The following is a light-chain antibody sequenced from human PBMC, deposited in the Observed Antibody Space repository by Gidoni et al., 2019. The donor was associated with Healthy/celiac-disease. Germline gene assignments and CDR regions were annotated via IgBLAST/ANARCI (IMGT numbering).Light chain of an antibody. V-gene: IGLV2-14*01. CDR2: EVS. CDR1: SSDVGGYNY. J-gene: IGLJ2*01. CDR3: SSYTSSSTLVV. Sequence: QSALTQPASVSGSPGQSITIPCTGTSSDVGGYNYVSWYQQPPGKAPKLMIYEVSNRPSGVSNRFSGSKSGNTASLTISGLQAEDEADYYCSSYTSSSTLVVFGGGTKLTVL.